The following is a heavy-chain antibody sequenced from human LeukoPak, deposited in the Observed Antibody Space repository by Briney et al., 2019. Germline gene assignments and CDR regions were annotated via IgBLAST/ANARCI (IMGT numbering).Heavy chain of an antibody. CDR2: IYYSGST. CDR3: ASDSSGYWYYFDY. J-gene: IGHJ4*02. CDR1: GGSISSYY. Sequence: PSETLSLTCTVFGGSISSYYWSWIRQPPGKGLEWIGYIYYSGSTNYNPSLKSRVTISVDTSKNQFSLKLSSVTAADTAVYYCASDSSGYWYYFDYWGQGTLVTVSS. V-gene: IGHV4-59*08. D-gene: IGHD3-22*01.